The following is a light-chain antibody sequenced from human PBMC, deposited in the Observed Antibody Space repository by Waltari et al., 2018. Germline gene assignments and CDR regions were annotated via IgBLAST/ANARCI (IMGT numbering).Light chain of an antibody. Sequence: QSALTQPASVSGSPGQSITISCTGTRSDVGAYKYVPWYQQHPGKVPKLMIYEVSNRPSGVSNRFSGSKSGNTASLTISGLQAEDEADYYCSSFSSSSTVVFGGGTKLTVL. CDR2: EVS. CDR1: RSDVGAYKY. J-gene: IGLJ2*01. CDR3: SSFSSSSTVV. V-gene: IGLV2-14*01.